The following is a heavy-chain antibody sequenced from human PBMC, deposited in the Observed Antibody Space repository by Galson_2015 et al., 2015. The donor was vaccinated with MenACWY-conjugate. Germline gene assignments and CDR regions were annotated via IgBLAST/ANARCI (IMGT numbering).Heavy chain of an antibody. J-gene: IGHJ4*02. V-gene: IGHV3-73*01. CDR3: TRGYCSGGTCLTFDY. CDR2: IRSKANSYAT. CDR1: GFKSSDAA. Sequence: SLRLSCAASGFKSSDAAMHWVRQASGKGLEWVGRIRSKANSYATAYAPSVKGRFTISRDDSKNTAYLQMNSLKTEDTAVYYCTRGYCSGGTCLTFDYWGQGTLVTVSS. D-gene: IGHD2-15*01.